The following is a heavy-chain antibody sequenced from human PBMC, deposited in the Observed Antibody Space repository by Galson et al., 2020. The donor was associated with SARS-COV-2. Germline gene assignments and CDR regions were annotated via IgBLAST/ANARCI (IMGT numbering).Heavy chain of an antibody. CDR2: MNPNSGNT. CDR3: AREAYCGGDCYPAHWFDP. J-gene: IGHJ5*02. Sequence: ASVKVSCKASGYTFTSYDINWVRQATGQGLEWMGWMNPNSGNTGYAQKFQGRVTMTRNTSISTAYMELSSLRSEDTAVYYCAREAYCGGDCYPAHWFDPWGQGTLVTVSS. D-gene: IGHD2-21*02. V-gene: IGHV1-8*01. CDR1: GYTFTSYD.